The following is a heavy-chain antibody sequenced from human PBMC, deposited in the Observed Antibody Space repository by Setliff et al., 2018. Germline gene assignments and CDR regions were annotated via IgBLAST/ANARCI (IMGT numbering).Heavy chain of an antibody. V-gene: IGHV3-30*02. CDR1: GFIFSDFG. CDR3: AKGDTPTSPFLISG. CDR2: VRNDGSKT. Sequence: GESLKISCAASGFIFSDFGMHWVRQTPGKGLEWVAFVRNDGSKTYYGDSVKGRFTISRDNSKKTLDLQMNSLRPEDTAVYYCAKGDTPTSPFLISGWGPGTLVTVSS. J-gene: IGHJ4*02. D-gene: IGHD3-16*01.